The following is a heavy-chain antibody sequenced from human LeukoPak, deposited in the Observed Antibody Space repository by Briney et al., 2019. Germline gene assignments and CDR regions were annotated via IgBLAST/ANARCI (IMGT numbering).Heavy chain of an antibody. CDR2: FDPKDGET. CDR3: ATTRIAAPDYYYGMDV. CDR1: GYTLTELS. J-gene: IGHJ6*02. Sequence: ASVKVSCKVSGYTLTELSMHWVRQAPGKGLEWMGGFDPKDGETIYAQKFQGRVTMTEDTSTDTAYMELSSLRSEDTAVYYCATTRIAAPDYYYGMDVWGQGTTVTVSS. V-gene: IGHV1-24*01. D-gene: IGHD6-13*01.